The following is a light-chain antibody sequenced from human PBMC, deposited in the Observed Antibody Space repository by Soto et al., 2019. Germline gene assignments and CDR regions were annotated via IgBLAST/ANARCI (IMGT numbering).Light chain of an antibody. Sequence: DIQMNQSPYSLSASVGDIVTITCRSSQGVSAHLLWYQQRQGRAPKLLIYAASNLLSGVPSRFSSSGSGTNFALTISSLQPEDFAPYYCQQSYRTPHTFGHGTKLET. J-gene: IGKJ2*01. V-gene: IGKV1-39*01. CDR3: QQSYRTPHT. CDR2: AAS. CDR1: QGVSAH.